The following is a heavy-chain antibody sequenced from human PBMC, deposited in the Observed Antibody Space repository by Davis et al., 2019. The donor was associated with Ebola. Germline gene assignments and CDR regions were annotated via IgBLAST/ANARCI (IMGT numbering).Heavy chain of an antibody. D-gene: IGHD6-13*01. CDR1: GFTFSGSA. Sequence: GESLKISCAASGFTFSGSAMHWVRQASGKGLEWVGRIRSKANSYATAYAASVKGRFTISRDDSKNTAYLQMNSLKTEDTAVYYCTSAQQLVDYWGQGTLVTASS. CDR2: IRSKANSYAT. J-gene: IGHJ4*02. CDR3: TSAQQLVDY. V-gene: IGHV3-73*01.